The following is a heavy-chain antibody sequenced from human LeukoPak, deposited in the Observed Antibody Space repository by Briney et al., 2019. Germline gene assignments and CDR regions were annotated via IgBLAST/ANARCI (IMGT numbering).Heavy chain of an antibody. D-gene: IGHD2-2*01. J-gene: IGHJ4*02. CDR1: GFTFSSYW. CDR3: AREKVVVPAAIGY. CDR2: INSDGSST. V-gene: IGHV3-74*01. Sequence: GGSLRLSCAASGFTFSSYWMHWVRQAPGKGLVWVSRINSDGSSTSYADSVKVRFTISRDNAKNTLYLQMNSLRAEDTAVYYCAREKVVVPAAIGYWGQGTLVTVSS.